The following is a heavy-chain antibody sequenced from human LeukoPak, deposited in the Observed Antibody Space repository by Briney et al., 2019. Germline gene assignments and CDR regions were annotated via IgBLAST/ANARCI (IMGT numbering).Heavy chain of an antibody. CDR3: ARPPPPRYGSGSSVSFDI. CDR2: FDPEDGET. J-gene: IGHJ3*02. CDR1: GYTLTELS. V-gene: IGHV1-24*01. Sequence: ASVKVSCKVSGYTLTELSMHWVRQAPGKGLEWMGGFDPEDGETIYAQKFQGRVTMTEDTSTDTAYMELSSLRFDDTAVYYCARPPPPRYGSGSSVSFDIWGQGTMVTVSS. D-gene: IGHD3-10*01.